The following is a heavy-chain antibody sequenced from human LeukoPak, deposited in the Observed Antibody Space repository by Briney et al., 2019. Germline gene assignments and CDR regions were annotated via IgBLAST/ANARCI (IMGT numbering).Heavy chain of an antibody. Sequence: ASVTVSCKASGYRFSSYGIGWVRQAPGQGLEWMGWISAYNGDTNSAQKFQGRVTMTTDTSTSTAYMELRSLRSDDTAVYYCARPLMHYYYSSGRYGFGVWGQGTLVIVSS. V-gene: IGHV1-18*01. D-gene: IGHD3-22*01. CDR2: ISAYNGDT. CDR3: ARPLMHYYYSSGRYGFGV. J-gene: IGHJ3*01. CDR1: GYRFSSYG.